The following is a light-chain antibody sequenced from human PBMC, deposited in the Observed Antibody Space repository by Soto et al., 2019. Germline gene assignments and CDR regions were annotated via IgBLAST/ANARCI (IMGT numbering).Light chain of an antibody. CDR3: QQYGSSGT. Sequence: EVVLTRSPGNRSMSPGERATLSCRASQSVSNNYLAWYQQKPGQAPRLLIYGASNRATGIPDRFSGSGSGTDFTLTISRLEPEDFAVYYCQQYGSSGTFGQGTKVDIK. V-gene: IGKV3-20*01. CDR2: GAS. J-gene: IGKJ1*01. CDR1: QSVSNNY.